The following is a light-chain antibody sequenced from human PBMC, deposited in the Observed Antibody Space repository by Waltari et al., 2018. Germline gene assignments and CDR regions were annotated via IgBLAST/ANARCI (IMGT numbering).Light chain of an antibody. V-gene: IGKV1-12*01. CDR1: QGISGW. CDR3: QQANSFPLS. CDR2: ATS. J-gene: IGKJ4*01. Sequence: DIQMTQSPSSVSASVGERVTIACRASQGISGWLAWYQQKPGKAPNLLIYATSILQTGVPSRFSGSGSGTDFTLTISSLQPEDFATYYCQQANSFPLSFGGGTKVEIK.